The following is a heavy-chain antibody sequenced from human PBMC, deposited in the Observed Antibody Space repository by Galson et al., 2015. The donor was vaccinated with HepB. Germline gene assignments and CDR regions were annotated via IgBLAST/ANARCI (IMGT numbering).Heavy chain of an antibody. J-gene: IGHJ1*01. D-gene: IGHD6-13*01. V-gene: IGHV3-30-3*01. CDR3: AREFYSSSWYGYFQH. Sequence: SLRLSCAASGFTFSSYAMHWVRQAPGEGLEWVAVISYDGSNKYYADSVKGRFTISRDNSKNTLYLQMDSLRAEDTAVYYCAREFYSSSWYGYFQHWGQGTLVTVSS. CDR1: GFTFSSYA. CDR2: ISYDGSNK.